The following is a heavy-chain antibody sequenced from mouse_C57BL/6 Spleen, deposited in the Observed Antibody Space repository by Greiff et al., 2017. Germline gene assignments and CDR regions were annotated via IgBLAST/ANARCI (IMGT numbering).Heavy chain of an antibody. Sequence: VQLQQSGAELVRPGSSVKMSCKTSGYTFTSYGINWVKQRPGQGLEWIGYIYIGNGYTEYNEKFKGKATLTSYTSASKGFIHLRCLTSLDFAIYFCAREPLYYGSSDRYFDVWGTGTTVTVSS. J-gene: IGHJ1*03. D-gene: IGHD1-1*01. CDR2: IYIGNGYT. V-gene: IGHV1-58*01. CDR3: AREPLYYGSSDRYFDV. CDR1: GYTFTSYG.